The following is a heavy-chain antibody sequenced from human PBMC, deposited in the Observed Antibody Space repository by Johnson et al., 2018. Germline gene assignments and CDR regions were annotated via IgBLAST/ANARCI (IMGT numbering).Heavy chain of an antibody. D-gene: IGHD2-15*01. CDR3: GVVIPTTLIDY. CDR1: GGAMSNYNYY. J-gene: IGHJ4*02. V-gene: IGHV4-39*07. Sequence: QVQLQESGPGLVKXSETLSLTCSVSGGAMSNYNYYWGWIRQPPGTGLEWIGIIYYSGSTYYNPSLKSRVTISVDTSTNQFSLKLSSVTAADTAVYYCGVVIPTTLIDYWARGTLVTVSS. CDR2: IYYSGST.